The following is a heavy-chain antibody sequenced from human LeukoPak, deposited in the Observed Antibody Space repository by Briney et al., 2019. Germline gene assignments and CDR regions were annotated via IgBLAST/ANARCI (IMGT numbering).Heavy chain of an antibody. Sequence: PGGSLRLSCAASGFTVSSNYMSWVRQAPGKGLEWVSRINSDGSSTSYADSVKGRFTISRDNAKNTLYLQMNSLGAEDTAVYYCARGSRSWPADYWGQGTLVTVSS. CDR3: ARGSRSWPADY. V-gene: IGHV3-74*01. CDR2: INSDGSST. J-gene: IGHJ4*02. CDR1: GFTVSSNY. D-gene: IGHD6-13*01.